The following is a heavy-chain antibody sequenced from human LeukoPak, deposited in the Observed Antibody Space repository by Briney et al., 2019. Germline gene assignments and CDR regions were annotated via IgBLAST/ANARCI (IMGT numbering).Heavy chain of an antibody. J-gene: IGHJ4*02. Sequence: ASVKVSCKASGYTFTGYYMHWVRQAPGQGLEWMGWINPNSGGTNYAQKFQGRVTMTRDTSISTAYMELSRLRPDDTAVYYCARGHDMGAISLWYWGQGTLVTVSS. CDR3: ARGHDMGAISLWY. CDR2: INPNSGGT. V-gene: IGHV1-2*02. CDR1: GYTFTGYY. D-gene: IGHD1-26*01.